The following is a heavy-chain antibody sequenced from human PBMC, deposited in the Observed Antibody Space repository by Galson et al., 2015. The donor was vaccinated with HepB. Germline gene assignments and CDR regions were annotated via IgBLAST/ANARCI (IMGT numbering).Heavy chain of an antibody. J-gene: IGHJ4*02. CDR3: AKDLYPLAVVITSNYFDS. CDR2: IGGSGGGT. V-gene: IGHV3-23*01. CDR1: GFTFSSYA. D-gene: IGHD3-22*01. Sequence: SLRLSCAASGFTFSSYAMSWVRQAPGKGLQWVSGIGGSGGGTYHADSVKGRFTISRDNSKNTLYLQMNSLRAEDTAVYYCAKDLYPLAVVITSNYFDSWGQGTLVTVSS.